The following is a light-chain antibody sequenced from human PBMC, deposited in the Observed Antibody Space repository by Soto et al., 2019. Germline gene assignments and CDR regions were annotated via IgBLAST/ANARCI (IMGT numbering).Light chain of an antibody. CDR3: QQRSDWPLT. Sequence: EIELTQSPVTLSLSPGERATLSCRASQNISSSLAWYQQIPGRAPRLLIYDASNRATGIPARFSGSGSGTDFTLTISSLEPEDFAVYYCQQRSDWPLTFGGGTKVEIK. CDR2: DAS. J-gene: IGKJ4*01. V-gene: IGKV3-11*01. CDR1: QNISSS.